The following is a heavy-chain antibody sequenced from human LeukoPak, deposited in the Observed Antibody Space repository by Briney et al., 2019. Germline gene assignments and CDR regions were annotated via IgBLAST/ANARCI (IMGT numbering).Heavy chain of an antibody. D-gene: IGHD3-22*01. CDR3: ATNPPYDSSGYRYYYYYMYV. CDR2: ISGSGGST. V-gene: IGHV3-23*01. CDR1: GFTFSSYA. J-gene: IGHJ6*03. Sequence: GGFLRLSCAASGFTFSSYAMSWVRQAPGKGLEWVSGISGSGGSTYYADSVKGRFTISRDNSKNTLYLQMNSLRAEDTAVYYCATNPPYDSSGYRYYYYYMYVWAKGTTVTVSS.